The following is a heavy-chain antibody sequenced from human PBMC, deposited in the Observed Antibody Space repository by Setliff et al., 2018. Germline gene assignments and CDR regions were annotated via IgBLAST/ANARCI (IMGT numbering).Heavy chain of an antibody. CDR2: IFYSGST. CDR3: ARAHTWSLPNDNSGYPGWFDP. V-gene: IGHV4-59*08. CDR1: GASINSHY. D-gene: IGHD3-22*01. Sequence: SETLSLTCTVSGASINSHYYSWIRQPPGKGLEWIGYIFYSGSTKYNPSLKSRVTISVATSKNQFSLKLSSVTAADTAVYYCARAHTWSLPNDNSGYPGWFDPWGQGTLVTVS. J-gene: IGHJ5*02.